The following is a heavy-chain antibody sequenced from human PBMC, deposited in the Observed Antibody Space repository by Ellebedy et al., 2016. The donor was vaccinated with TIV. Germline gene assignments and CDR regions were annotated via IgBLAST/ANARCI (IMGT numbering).Heavy chain of an antibody. V-gene: IGHV3-15*01. CDR1: GFIFSDAW. CDR3: TTTTTVTTR. Sequence: GESLKISXAASGFIFSDAWMSWVRQAPGKGLEWVGRIKSKTDGGTIDYAAPGKGRFTISRDDSKNTLYLQMNSLKTEDTGVYFCTTTTTVTTRWGQGTLVTVSS. CDR2: IKSKTDGGTI. J-gene: IGHJ4*02. D-gene: IGHD4-17*01.